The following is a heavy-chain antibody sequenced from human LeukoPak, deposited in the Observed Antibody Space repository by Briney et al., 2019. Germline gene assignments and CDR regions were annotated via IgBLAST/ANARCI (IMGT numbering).Heavy chain of an antibody. CDR3: ARRGGYSYGPPFDY. Sequence: SETLSLTCAVYGGSFSGYYWSWLRQPPGKGVEWIGEINHSGSTNYNPSLKSRVTISVDTSKNQFSLKLSSVTAADTAVYYCARRGGYSYGPPFDYWGQGTLVTVSS. D-gene: IGHD5-18*01. CDR2: INHSGST. J-gene: IGHJ4*02. V-gene: IGHV4-34*01. CDR1: GGSFSGYY.